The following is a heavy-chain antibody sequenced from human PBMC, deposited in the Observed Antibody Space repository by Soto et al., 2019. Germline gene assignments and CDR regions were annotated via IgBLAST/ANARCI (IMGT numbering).Heavy chain of an antibody. J-gene: IGHJ6*02. CDR1: GGTFSSYA. CDR2: IIPIFGTA. D-gene: IGHD2-15*01. Sequence: SVKVSCKASGGTFSSYAISWVRQAPGQGLEWMGGIIPIFGTANYAQKFQGRVTITADESTSTAYMELSSLRSEDTAVYYCASRRGYSGYDRLPQKYCSGGSCLSYYYYGMDVWGQGTTVTVSS. V-gene: IGHV1-69*13. CDR3: ASRRGYSGYDRLPQKYCSGGSCLSYYYYGMDV.